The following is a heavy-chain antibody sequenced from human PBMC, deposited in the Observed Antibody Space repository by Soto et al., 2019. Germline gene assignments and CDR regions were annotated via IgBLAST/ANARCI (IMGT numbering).Heavy chain of an antibody. V-gene: IGHV4-39*07. CDR3: ARVLGCSSTSCQNWFDP. CDR1: GGSISSSSYY. Sequence: PSETLSLTCTVSGGSISSSSYYWGWIRQPPGKGLEWIGSIYYSGSTYYNPSLKSRVTISVDTSKNQFSLKLSSVTAADTAVYYCARVLGCSSTSCQNWFDPWGQGTLVTVSS. CDR2: IYYSGST. D-gene: IGHD2-2*01. J-gene: IGHJ5*02.